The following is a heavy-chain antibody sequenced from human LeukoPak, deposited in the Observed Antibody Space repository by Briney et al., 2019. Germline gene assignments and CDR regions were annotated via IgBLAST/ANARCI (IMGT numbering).Heavy chain of an antibody. D-gene: IGHD3-10*01. CDR1: GYTLTSYG. CDR3: ARDPAFRGAQMEY. J-gene: IGHJ4*02. CDR2: ISGYNGNT. V-gene: IGHV1-18*01. Sequence: ASVKVSCKASGYTLTSYGFSWVRQAPGQGLEWMGWISGYNGNTNYAQNLQGRVTMTIDTSTSTAYMELGSLRSDDTAVYYCARDPAFRGAQMEYWDQGTLVTVSS.